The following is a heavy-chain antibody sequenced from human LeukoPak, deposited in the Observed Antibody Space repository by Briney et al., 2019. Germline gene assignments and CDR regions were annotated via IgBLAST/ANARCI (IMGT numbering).Heavy chain of an antibody. CDR3: AALYTPNGIYNWYFDL. CDR2: IYTSGST. J-gene: IGHJ2*01. V-gene: IGHV4-4*07. D-gene: IGHD2-2*02. CDR1: GGSISSYY. Sequence: PSETLSLTCTVSGGSISSYYWSWIRQPAGKGLEWIGRIYTSGSTNYNPPLKSRTTMSVDTSKNHFSLTPSSVTAADTAVYYCAALYTPNGIYNWYFDLWGRGTLVTVSS.